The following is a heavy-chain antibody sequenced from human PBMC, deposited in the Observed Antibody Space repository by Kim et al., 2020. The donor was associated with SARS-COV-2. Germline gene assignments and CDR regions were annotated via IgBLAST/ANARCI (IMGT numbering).Heavy chain of an antibody. V-gene: IGHV4-31*03. J-gene: IGHJ3*02. CDR2: IYYSGST. Sequence: SETLSLTCTVSGGSISSGGYYWSWIRQHPGKGLEWIGYIYYSGSTYYNPSLKSRVTISVDTSKNQFSLKLSSVTAADTAVYYCARARMIVVVIGAFDIWGQGSMVTVSS. CDR1: GGSISSGGYY. CDR3: ARARMIVVVIGAFDI. D-gene: IGHD3-22*01.